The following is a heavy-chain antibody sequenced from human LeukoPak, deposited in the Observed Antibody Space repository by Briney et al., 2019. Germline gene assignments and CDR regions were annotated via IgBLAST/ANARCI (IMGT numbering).Heavy chain of an antibody. D-gene: IGHD6-13*01. CDR3: ARDGAALVEDYYYYGMDV. CDR1: GFTFSSYG. V-gene: IGHV3-33*01. Sequence: GGSLRLSCAASGFTFSSYGMHWVRQAPGKGLEWVAVIWYDGSNKYYADSVKGRFTISRDNSKNTLYLQMNSLRAEDTAVYYCARDGAALVEDYYYYGMDVWGQGTTVTVSS. J-gene: IGHJ6*02. CDR2: IWYDGSNK.